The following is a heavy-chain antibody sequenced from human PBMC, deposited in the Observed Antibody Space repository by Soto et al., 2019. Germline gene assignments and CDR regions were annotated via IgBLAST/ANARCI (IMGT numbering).Heavy chain of an antibody. J-gene: IGHJ6*02. D-gene: IGHD5-18*01. CDR2: ISSSSTI. CDR1: GFTFSSYS. Sequence: GGSLRLSCAASGFTFSSYSMNWVRQAPGKGLEWVSYISSSSTIYYADSVKGRFTISRDNAKNSLYLQMNSLRDEDTAVYYCARVDTAMGVYYYYGMDVWGQGTTVTVSS. CDR3: ARVDTAMGVYYYYGMDV. V-gene: IGHV3-48*02.